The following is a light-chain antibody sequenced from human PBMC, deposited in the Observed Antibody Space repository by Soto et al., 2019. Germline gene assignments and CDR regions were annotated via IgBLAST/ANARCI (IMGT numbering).Light chain of an antibody. V-gene: IGKV1-5*03. CDR2: KAS. CDR3: MQALQTPRT. J-gene: IGKJ1*01. CDR1: QTISSW. Sequence: DIPMTQSPSTLSGSVGDRVTITCRASQTISSWLAWYQQKPGKAPKLLIYKASTLKSGVPSRFSGSGSGTDFTLKISGVEAGDVGIYYCMQALQTPRTFSQGTKVQIK.